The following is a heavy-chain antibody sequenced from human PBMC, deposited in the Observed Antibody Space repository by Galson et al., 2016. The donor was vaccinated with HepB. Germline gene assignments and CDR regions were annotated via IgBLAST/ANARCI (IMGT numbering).Heavy chain of an antibody. Sequence: SLRLSCAASGFTFRRYGMHWVRQAPGKGLEWVAVIWYDGGNKFYADSVKGRFTISRDNSKSTLYLQMNSLRADDAAVYYCAREYRGDFRIDHWGQGTLVTVSS. V-gene: IGHV3-33*01. CDR1: GFTFRRYG. CDR2: IWYDGGNK. D-gene: IGHD5-18*01. CDR3: AREYRGDFRIDH. J-gene: IGHJ4*02.